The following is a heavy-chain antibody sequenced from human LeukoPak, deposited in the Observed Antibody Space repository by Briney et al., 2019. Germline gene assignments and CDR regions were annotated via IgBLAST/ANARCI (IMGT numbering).Heavy chain of an antibody. CDR3: ASRTGSYYPLDS. CDR2: MYPGGSDI. V-gene: IGHV5-51*01. D-gene: IGHD1-26*01. CDR1: GYSFSNYY. Sequence: GESLKISCKGSGYSFSNYYIDWVRQMPGKGLEWMGVMYPGGSDIRYSPSFQGQVTISADKSIHTAYLQWSSLKASDSAMYYCASRTGSYYPLDSWGQGTLVTVSS. J-gene: IGHJ4*02.